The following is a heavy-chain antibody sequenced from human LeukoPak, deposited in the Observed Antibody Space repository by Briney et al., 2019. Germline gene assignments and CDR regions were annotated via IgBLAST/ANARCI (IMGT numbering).Heavy chain of an antibody. CDR1: GFTFSSYA. CDR3: ARETSFFYYFDY. V-gene: IGHV3-30*04. J-gene: IGHJ4*02. CDR2: ISYDGSNK. Sequence: GRSLRLSCAASGFTFSSYAMHWVRQAPGKGLEWVAVISYDGSNKYYADSVKGRFTISRDNSKNTLYLQMNSLRAEDTAVYYCARETSFFYYFDYWGQGTLVTVSS. D-gene: IGHD3-3*01.